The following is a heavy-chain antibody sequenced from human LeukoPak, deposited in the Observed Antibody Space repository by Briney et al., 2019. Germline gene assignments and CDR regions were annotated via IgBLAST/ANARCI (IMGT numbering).Heavy chain of an antibody. CDR1: GYTITNNY. CDR2: INPSGTGT. Sequence: ASVKVSCKASGYTITNNYMHWVRQAPGQGLEWMGVINPSGTGTSYAQKFQGRITMSRDTSTSTVYMELSSLRSEDTAVYYCARDPSKTTVTTAGASYYMDVWGKGTTVTVSS. V-gene: IGHV1-46*01. J-gene: IGHJ6*03. D-gene: IGHD4-17*01. CDR3: ARDPSKTTVTTAGASYYMDV.